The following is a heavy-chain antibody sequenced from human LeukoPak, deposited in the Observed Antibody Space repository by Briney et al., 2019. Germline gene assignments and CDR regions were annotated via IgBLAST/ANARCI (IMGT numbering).Heavy chain of an antibody. CDR1: GGSFSGYY. D-gene: IGHD6-19*01. V-gene: IGHV4-34*01. Sequence: SETLSLTCAVYGGSFSGYYWGWIRQPPGKGLEWIGEINHSGSTNYNPSLKSRVTISVDTSKNQFSLKLSSVTAADTAVYYCARGRFKSGSGWYEHHWFDPWGQGTLVTVSS. CDR2: INHSGST. J-gene: IGHJ5*02. CDR3: ARGRFKSGSGWYEHHWFDP.